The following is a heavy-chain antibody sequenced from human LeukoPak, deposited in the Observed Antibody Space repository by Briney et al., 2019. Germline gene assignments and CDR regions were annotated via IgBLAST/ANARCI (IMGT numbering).Heavy chain of an antibody. D-gene: IGHD6-13*01. CDR1: GYSISSGYY. CDR3: ARQHDSYHYYYVDV. Sequence: SETLSLTCAVSGYSISSGYYWIWIRQPPGKGLEWIGSLYHSDSIYYNPSLESRVTMSVDTSKKQFSLKLSFVTAADTAVYYCARQHDSYHYYYVDVWGKGTTVTVSS. J-gene: IGHJ6*03. V-gene: IGHV4-38-2*01. CDR2: LYHSDSI.